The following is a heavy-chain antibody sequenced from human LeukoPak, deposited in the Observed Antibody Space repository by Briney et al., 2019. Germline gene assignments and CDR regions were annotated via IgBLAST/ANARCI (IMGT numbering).Heavy chain of an antibody. CDR2: IYYSGST. CDR3: ARVGGYLYYFDY. D-gene: IGHD1-26*01. V-gene: IGHV4-59*08. Sequence: SETLSLTCTVSGGSISSYYWSWIRQPPGKGLEWIGYIYYSGSTNYNPSLKSRVTISVDTSKNQFSLKLSSVTAADTAVYYCARVGGYLYYFDYWGQGTLVTVSS. J-gene: IGHJ4*02. CDR1: GGSISSYY.